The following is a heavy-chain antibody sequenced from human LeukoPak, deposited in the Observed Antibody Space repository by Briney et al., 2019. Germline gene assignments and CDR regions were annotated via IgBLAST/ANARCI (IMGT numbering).Heavy chain of an antibody. CDR1: GYTFTGYY. J-gene: IGHJ6*02. D-gene: IGHD6-19*01. CDR2: INPNSGGT. Sequence: ASVKVSCKASGYTFTGYYMHWVRQAPGQGLEWMGWINPNSGGTNYAQKFQGRVTMTRDTSISTAYTELSRLRSDDTAVYYCARVYSSGWYAGMDVWGQGTTVTVSS. CDR3: ARVYSSGWYAGMDV. V-gene: IGHV1-2*02.